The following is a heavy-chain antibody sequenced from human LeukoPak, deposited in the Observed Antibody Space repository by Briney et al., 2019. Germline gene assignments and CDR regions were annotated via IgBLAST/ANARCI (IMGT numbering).Heavy chain of an antibody. CDR1: GGSFSGYY. Sequence: SETLSLTCAVYGGSFSGYYWSWIRQPPGKGLEWIGEINHSGSTNYNPSLKSRVTISVDTSKNQFSLKLSSVTAADTAVYYCARGENYYYDSSGYYYWGQGTLVTVPS. CDR3: ARGENYYYDSSGYYY. V-gene: IGHV4-34*01. J-gene: IGHJ4*02. CDR2: INHSGST. D-gene: IGHD3-22*01.